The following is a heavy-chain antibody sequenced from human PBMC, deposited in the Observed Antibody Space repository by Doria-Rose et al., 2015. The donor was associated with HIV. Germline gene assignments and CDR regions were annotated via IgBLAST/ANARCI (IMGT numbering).Heavy chain of an antibody. J-gene: IGHJ4*02. CDR2: ITAGNGNT. D-gene: IGHD1-26*01. V-gene: IGHV1-3*01. Sequence: AIHWVRQAPGQSLEWMGWITAGNGNTRYSQQFQARVTLTRDTSASTAYMDVSSLRSEDTAVYFCATDALAGGYFDSWGQGTLVTVSS. CDR3: ATDALAGGYFDS. CDR1: A.